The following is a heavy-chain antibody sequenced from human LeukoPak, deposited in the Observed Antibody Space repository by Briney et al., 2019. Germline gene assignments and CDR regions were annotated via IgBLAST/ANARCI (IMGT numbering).Heavy chain of an antibody. CDR3: ARGSSRSPDAFDI. CDR1: GFTFSNYN. V-gene: IGHV3-21*01. J-gene: IGHJ3*02. D-gene: IGHD3-16*01. Sequence: GGSLRLSCAASGFTFSNYNMNWVRQAPGKGLEWVSSISSSSSYIYYADSVKGRFTISRDNTKNSLYLQMNSLRAEDTAVYYCARGSSRSPDAFDIWGQGTMVTVSS. CDR2: ISSSSSYI.